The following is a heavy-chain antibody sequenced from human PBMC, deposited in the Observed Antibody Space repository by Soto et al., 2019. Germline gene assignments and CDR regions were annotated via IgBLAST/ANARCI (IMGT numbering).Heavy chain of an antibody. D-gene: IGHD6-13*01. V-gene: IGHV3-7*01. CDR1: GFTFSSYW. CDR3: ARIAASGRGWDV. J-gene: IGHJ6*02. CDR2: IKQDGSEE. Sequence: EVQLVESGGGLVQPGGSLRLSCVDSGFTFSSYWMSWVRQAPVKGLEWVGNIKQDGSEENYADFVKGRFTISRDNAKNSMYLQMNSLRVEDTAVYYCARIAASGRGWDVWGQGTTVVVSS.